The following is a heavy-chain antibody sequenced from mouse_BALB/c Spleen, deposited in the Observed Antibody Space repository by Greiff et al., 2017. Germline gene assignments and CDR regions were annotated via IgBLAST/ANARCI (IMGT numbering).Heavy chain of an antibody. J-gene: IGHJ4*01. V-gene: IGHV5-12-1*01. Sequence: EVKVVESGGGLVKPGGSLKLSCAASGFAFSSYDMSWVRQTPEKRLEWVAYISSGGGSTYYPDTVKGRFTISRDNAKNTLYLQMSSLKSEDTAMYYCARHYYGSSYDYWGQGTSVTVSS. CDR1: GFAFSSYD. D-gene: IGHD1-1*01. CDR3: ARHYYGSSYDY. CDR2: ISSGGGST.